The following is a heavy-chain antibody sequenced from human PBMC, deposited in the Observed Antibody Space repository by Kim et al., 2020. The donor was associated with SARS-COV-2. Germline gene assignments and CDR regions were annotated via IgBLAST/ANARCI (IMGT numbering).Heavy chain of an antibody. CDR1: GGSISSYY. Sequence: SETLSLTCTVSGGSISSYYWSWIRQPPGKGLEWIGYIYYSGSTNYNPSLKSRVTISVDTSKNQFSLKLSSVTAADTAVYYCARDLIMGGYDNYYYYGMDVWGQGTTVTVSS. D-gene: IGHD5-12*01. J-gene: IGHJ6*02. V-gene: IGHV4-59*01. CDR3: ARDLIMGGYDNYYYYGMDV. CDR2: IYYSGST.